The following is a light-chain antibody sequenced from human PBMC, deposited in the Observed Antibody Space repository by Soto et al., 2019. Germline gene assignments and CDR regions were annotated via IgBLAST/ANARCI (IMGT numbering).Light chain of an antibody. CDR1: QSVSSY. CDR2: DAS. J-gene: IGKJ4*01. CDR3: QQLNSYPQT. Sequence: EIVLTQSPATLSLSPGERATLSCRASQSVSSYLAWYQQKPGQAPRLLIYDASNRATGIPARFSGSGSGTDFTLTISSLEPEDFATYYCQQLNSYPQTFGGGTKVEIK. V-gene: IGKV3-11*01.